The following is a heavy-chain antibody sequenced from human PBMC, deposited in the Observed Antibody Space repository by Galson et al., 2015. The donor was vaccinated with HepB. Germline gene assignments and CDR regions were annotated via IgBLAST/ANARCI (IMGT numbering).Heavy chain of an antibody. V-gene: IGHV3-9*01. J-gene: IGHJ4*02. D-gene: IGHD6-13*01. CDR2: IAWNSGSV. CDR1: GFTFDDYS. Sequence: SLRLSCAASGFTFDDYSMHWVRQAPGKGLEWVSGIAWNSGSVAYADSVEGRFTISRDNASNSLYLQISSLRTEDTAFYYCAKDYGTSWYGFDYGGPGTLVTVSS. CDR3: AKDYGTSWYGFDY.